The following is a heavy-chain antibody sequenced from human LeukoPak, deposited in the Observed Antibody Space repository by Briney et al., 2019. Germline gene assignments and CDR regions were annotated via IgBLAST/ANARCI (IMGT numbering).Heavy chain of an antibody. CDR3: ARDRSPNWFDP. CDR2: IWNDGSNK. J-gene: IGHJ5*02. Sequence: GGSLRLSCAASGFTFSTYGMPWVRQAPGKGLGWVAFIWNDGSNKYYVESVKGRFTISRDNSKNTLYLQMNSLRAEDTAVYYCARDRSPNWFDPWGQGTLVTVSS. CDR1: GFTFSTYG. V-gene: IGHV3-33*01.